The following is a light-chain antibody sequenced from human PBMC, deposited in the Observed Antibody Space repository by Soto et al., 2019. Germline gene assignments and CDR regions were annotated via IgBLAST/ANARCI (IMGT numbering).Light chain of an antibody. Sequence: EIVLTQSPGTLSLSPGEGAALSCRASQSLSSNSLAWYQHKPGQAPRLLIYGASSKATGVPDRFYGTGSGTDLTPHISKMEPEDFAVYYCQQYSSSPQTFGKGTNGDI. J-gene: IGKJ1*01. CDR1: QSLSSNS. CDR3: QQYSSSPQT. V-gene: IGKV3-20*01. CDR2: GAS.